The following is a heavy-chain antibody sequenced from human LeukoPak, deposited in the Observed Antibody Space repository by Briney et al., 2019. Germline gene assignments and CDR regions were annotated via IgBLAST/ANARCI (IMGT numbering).Heavy chain of an antibody. D-gene: IGHD5-18*01. CDR1: GFTFSSYS. CDR3: ARGTAMVGPIFDY. J-gene: IGHJ4*02. V-gene: IGHV3-48*02. Sequence: GGSLRLSCAASGFTFSSYSMNWVRQAPGNGLEWVSYISSSSSTIYYADSVKGRFTISRDNAKNSLYLQMNSLRDEDTAVYYCARGTAMVGPIFDYWGQGTLVTVSS. CDR2: ISSSSSTI.